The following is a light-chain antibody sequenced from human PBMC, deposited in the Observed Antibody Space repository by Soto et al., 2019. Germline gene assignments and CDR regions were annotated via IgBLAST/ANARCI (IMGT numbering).Light chain of an antibody. Sequence: QSALTQPAAVSGSPGQSITISCTGTSSDVGGYNYVSWYQQHPGKAPKLMIYDVSNRPSGVSNRFSGSKSDNTASLTISGLQAEDEADYYCSSYTSSSLYVFGTRTKVTVL. V-gene: IGLV2-14*01. J-gene: IGLJ1*01. CDR2: DVS. CDR3: SSYTSSSLYV. CDR1: SSDVGGYNY.